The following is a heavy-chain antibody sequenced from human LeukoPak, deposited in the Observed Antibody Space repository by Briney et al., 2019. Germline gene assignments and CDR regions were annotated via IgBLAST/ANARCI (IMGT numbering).Heavy chain of an antibody. CDR1: GYTFTGYY. V-gene: IGHV1-69*08. CDR2: IIAILDTA. J-gene: IGHJ5*02. D-gene: IGHD5-12*01. Sequence: SVKVSCKASGYTFTGYYMHWVRQAPGQGLEWMGRIIAILDTAHYAQKFQGRSTITADKSTTTVYMELSSLRSDDTAVYYCVRSGYDYDWFDPWGQGTLVTVSS. CDR3: VRSGYDYDWFDP.